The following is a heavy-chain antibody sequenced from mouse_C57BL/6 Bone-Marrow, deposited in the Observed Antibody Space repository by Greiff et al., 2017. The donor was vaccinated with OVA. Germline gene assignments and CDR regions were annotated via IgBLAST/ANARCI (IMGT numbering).Heavy chain of an antibody. V-gene: IGHV1-81*01. CDR2: IYPRSGNT. Sequence: QVQLQQSGAELVRPGSSVKLSCKASGYTLTSYGISWVKQRPGQGLEWIGEIYPRSGNTYYNEKFKGKATLTADKSSSTAYMELRSLTSEDSAVYFWALARYFDVWGTGTTVTVSS. CDR3: ALARYFDV. CDR1: GYTLTSYG. J-gene: IGHJ1*03. D-gene: IGHD6-1*01.